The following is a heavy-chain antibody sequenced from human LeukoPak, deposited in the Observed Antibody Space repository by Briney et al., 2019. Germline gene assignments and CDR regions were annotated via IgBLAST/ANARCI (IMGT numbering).Heavy chain of an antibody. CDR2: IYPGDSDT. J-gene: IGHJ4*02. Sequence: GESLKISCKGSGYRLTSYWIGWVRQMPGKGLEWMGIIYPGDSDTRYSPSFQGQVTISADKSISTAYLQWSSLKASDTAMYYCARSPPRLGYDYFDYWGQGTLVTVSS. D-gene: IGHD7-27*01. CDR1: GYRLTSYW. CDR3: ARSPPRLGYDYFDY. V-gene: IGHV5-51*01.